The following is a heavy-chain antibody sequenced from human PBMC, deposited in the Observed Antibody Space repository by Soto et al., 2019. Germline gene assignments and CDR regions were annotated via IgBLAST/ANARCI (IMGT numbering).Heavy chain of an antibody. D-gene: IGHD2-21*01. J-gene: IGHJ6*02. Sequence: QVELRESGPGLVKPSETLSLTCNVSGGSMRSYYWTWMRHSPGKGLEWLGNIFYNEKNNLNPSLKSRLSISVDTSKKKFSLMLSSVTAEDTAIYYCARDSTCCGLDVWGQGTTVTVSS. CDR1: GGSMRSYY. CDR2: IFYNEKN. V-gene: IGHV4-59*01. CDR3: ARDSTCCGLDV.